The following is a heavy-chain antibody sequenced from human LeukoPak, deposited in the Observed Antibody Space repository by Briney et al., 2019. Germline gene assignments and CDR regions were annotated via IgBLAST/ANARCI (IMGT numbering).Heavy chain of an antibody. D-gene: IGHD1-26*01. CDR2: IIPILGTA. J-gene: IGHJ5*02. CDR1: GGTFSSYS. CDR3: ARRVGATVYNWFDP. Sequence: SAVKVPCKASGGTFSSYSISRVRQAPAQALEWMGGIIPILGTANYAQKFQARVTITADESTSTAYMELSNLRSDCAAVYYCARRVGATVYNWFDPWGQGTLVTVSS. V-gene: IGHV1-69*13.